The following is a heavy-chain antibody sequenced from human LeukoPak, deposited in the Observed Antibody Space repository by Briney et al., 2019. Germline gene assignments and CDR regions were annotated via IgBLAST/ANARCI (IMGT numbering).Heavy chain of an antibody. D-gene: IGHD4-11*01. CDR3: ARDFPFDYSNSLNWFDP. V-gene: IGHV1-2*02. CDR2: INPNSGGT. Sequence: GASVKVSCKASGYTFTGYYMHWVRQAPGQGLEWMGWINPNSGGTNYAQKFQGRVTMTRDTSISTAYMELSRLRSGDTAVYYCARDFPFDYSNSLNWFDPWGQGTLVTVSS. CDR1: GYTFTGYY. J-gene: IGHJ5*02.